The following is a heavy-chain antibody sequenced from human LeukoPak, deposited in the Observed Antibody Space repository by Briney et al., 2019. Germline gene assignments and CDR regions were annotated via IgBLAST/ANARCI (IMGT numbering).Heavy chain of an antibody. CDR1: GFTFSGSA. J-gene: IGHJ4*02. D-gene: IGHD3-10*01. Sequence: GGSLRLSCAVSGFTFSGSAMHWVRQASGKGLEWVGRIRSKANSYATAYAASVKGRFTISRDDSKNTVYLQMNSLKTEDTAVYYCTSSVRGVSPIDYWGQGTLVTVSS. CDR2: IRSKANSYAT. CDR3: TSSVRGVSPIDY. V-gene: IGHV3-73*01.